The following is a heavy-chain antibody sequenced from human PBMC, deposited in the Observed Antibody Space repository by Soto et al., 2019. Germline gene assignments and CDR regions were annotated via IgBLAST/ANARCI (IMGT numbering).Heavy chain of an antibody. CDR3: AKGVPGIAVAGTGYFQH. J-gene: IGHJ1*01. CDR1: GYTFTSYG. V-gene: IGHV1-18*01. D-gene: IGHD6-19*01. CDR2: ISAYNGNT. Sequence: GGPVKVSCKASGYTFTSYGISWVRQAPGQGLEWMGWISAYNGNTNYAQKLQGKVTMTTDTSTSTAYMELRSLRSDDTAVYYCAKGVPGIAVAGTGYFQHWGQGTLVTVSS.